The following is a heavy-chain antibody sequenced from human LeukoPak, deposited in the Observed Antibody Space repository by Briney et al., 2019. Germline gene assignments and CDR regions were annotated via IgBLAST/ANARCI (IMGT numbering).Heavy chain of an antibody. D-gene: IGHD3-22*01. J-gene: IGHJ4*02. Sequence: PSETLSLTCTVSGGSISSYYWSWIRQPPGKGLEWIGYIYYSGSTNYNPSLKSRVTISVDTSKNQFSLKLSSVTAADTAVYYCARSSYYYDSSGLAYWGQGTLVTVSS. V-gene: IGHV4-59*08. CDR3: ARSSYYYDSSGLAY. CDR1: GGSISSYY. CDR2: IYYSGST.